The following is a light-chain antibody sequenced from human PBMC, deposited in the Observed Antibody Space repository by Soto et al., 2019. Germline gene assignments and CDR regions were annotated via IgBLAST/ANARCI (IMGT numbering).Light chain of an antibody. CDR3: AAWDDSLNGYV. J-gene: IGLJ1*01. CDR1: SSNIGSNT. CDR2: SNN. Sequence: QPVLTQPPSASGTPGQRVTISCSGSSSNIGSNTVNWYQQLPGTAPKLLIYSNNQRPSGVPDRFSGSKSGTSASLAISGLQSEDEADYYCAAWDDSLNGYVFGTGTKVTVI. V-gene: IGLV1-44*01.